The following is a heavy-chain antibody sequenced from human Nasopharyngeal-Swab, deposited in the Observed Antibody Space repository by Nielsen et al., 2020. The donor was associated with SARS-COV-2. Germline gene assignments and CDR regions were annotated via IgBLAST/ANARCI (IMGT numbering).Heavy chain of an antibody. CDR3: ARRGGTAGSDAFDI. J-gene: IGHJ3*02. Sequence: VRQMPGKGLEWMGRIDPSDSYTNYSASFQGHVTISADKSISTAYLQWSSLKASDTAMYYCARRGGTAGSDAFDIWGRGTMVTVSS. V-gene: IGHV5-10-1*01. CDR2: IDPSDSYT. D-gene: IGHD6-13*01.